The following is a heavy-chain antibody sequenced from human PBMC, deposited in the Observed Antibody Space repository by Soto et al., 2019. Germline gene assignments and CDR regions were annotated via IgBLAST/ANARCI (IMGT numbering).Heavy chain of an antibody. Sequence: RASVKVSCKASGYTFTGYYMHWVRQAPGQGLEWMGWINPNSGGTNYAQKFQGRVTMTRDTSISTAYMELSRLRSDDTAVYYCAREIGSYYNWFDPWGQGTLVTVSS. CDR2: INPNSGGT. V-gene: IGHV1-2*02. D-gene: IGHD1-26*01. J-gene: IGHJ5*02. CDR1: GYTFTGYY. CDR3: AREIGSYYNWFDP.